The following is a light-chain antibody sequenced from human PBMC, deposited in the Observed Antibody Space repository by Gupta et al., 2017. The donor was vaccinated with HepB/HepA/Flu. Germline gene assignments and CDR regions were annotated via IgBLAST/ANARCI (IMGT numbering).Light chain of an antibody. V-gene: IGKV1-9*01. J-gene: IGKJ5*01. CDR2: TAS. CDR3: QQGNSYPIT. Sequence: DIQLTQSPSFLSASVGDRVTITCRASQDINSYLIWYQQKPGKAPNLLIYTASTVQGGVPSRFSGSGSGTXFTLTIXSLQPEDFATYYCQQGNSYPITFGXGTRLDIK. CDR1: QDINSY.